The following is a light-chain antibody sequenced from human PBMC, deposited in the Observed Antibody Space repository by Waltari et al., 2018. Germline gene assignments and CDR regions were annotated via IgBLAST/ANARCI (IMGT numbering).Light chain of an antibody. CDR2: LAS. Sequence: EIVMTQSPLSLPVTPGQQASFSSRSSQRLLHANGASYLDWYLQRPGQSPQFLIYLASSRASGVPDRFSGSGSGTHFTLTISRVEAEDIGVYYCKQYVKLPKTFGQGTKVEFK. CDR3: KQYVKLPKT. J-gene: IGKJ1*01. V-gene: IGKV2-28*01. CDR1: QRLLHANGASY.